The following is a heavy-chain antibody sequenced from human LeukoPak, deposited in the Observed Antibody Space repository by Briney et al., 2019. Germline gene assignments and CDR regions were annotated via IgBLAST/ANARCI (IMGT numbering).Heavy chain of an antibody. D-gene: IGHD6-13*01. CDR2: IYSGGST. Sequence: GGSLRLSCAASGFTVSSNYMSWVRQAPGKGLEWVSVIYSGGSTYYADSVRGRFTISRDNSKNTLYLQMNSLRAEDTAVYYCARDSSSWYSLGYYYGMDVWGQGTTVTASS. J-gene: IGHJ6*02. CDR1: GFTVSSNY. CDR3: ARDSSSWYSLGYYYGMDV. V-gene: IGHV3-66*01.